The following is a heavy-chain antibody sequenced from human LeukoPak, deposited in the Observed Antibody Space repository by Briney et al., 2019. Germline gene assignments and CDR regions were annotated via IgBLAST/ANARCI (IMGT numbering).Heavy chain of an antibody. CDR3: AGGGTTYYYV. CDR2: IIPILGIA. D-gene: IGHD3-10*02. CDR1: GGTFSNYA. Sequence: ASVTVSCKASGGTFSNYAISWVRQAPGQGLEWMGRIIPILGIANYAQKFQGRVTITADKSTNTAYMELSSLRSEDTAVYYCAGGGTTYYYVWGQGALVTVSS. V-gene: IGHV1-69*04. J-gene: IGHJ4*02.